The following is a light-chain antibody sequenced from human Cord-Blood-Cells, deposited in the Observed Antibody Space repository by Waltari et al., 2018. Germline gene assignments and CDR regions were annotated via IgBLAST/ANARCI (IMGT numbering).Light chain of an antibody. CDR2: GNN. CDR1: SSNTGAGYD. CDR3: QSYDSSLSGYV. V-gene: IGLV1-40*01. J-gene: IGLJ1*01. Sequence: QSVLTQPPSVSGAPGQRVTIYCTGSSSNTGAGYDVPWYPQLPGPTPKLLIYGNNNRPSGVPDRFSGSKSGTSASLAITGLQAEDEADYYCQSYDSSLSGYVFGTGTKFTVL.